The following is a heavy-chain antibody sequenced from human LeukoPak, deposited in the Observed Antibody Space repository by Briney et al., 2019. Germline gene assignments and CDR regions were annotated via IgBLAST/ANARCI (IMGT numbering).Heavy chain of an antibody. CDR3: AREHNAGNYNSHY. CDR2: IYYSGTT. CDR1: GGSIIGYY. Sequence: SETLSLTCTVSGGSIIGYYLSWVRQPPGKGLEWIGYIYYSGTTNYNPSLKSRVTISVDTSKNQFSLKLNSVTAADTAVYYCAREHNAGNYNSHYWGQGTLVTVSS. V-gene: IGHV4-59*01. D-gene: IGHD3-10*01. J-gene: IGHJ4*02.